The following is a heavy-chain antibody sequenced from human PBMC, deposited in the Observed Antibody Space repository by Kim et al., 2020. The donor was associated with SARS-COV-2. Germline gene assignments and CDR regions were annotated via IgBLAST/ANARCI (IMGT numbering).Heavy chain of an antibody. D-gene: IGHD5-12*01. CDR2: IDPSESYT. J-gene: IGHJ4*02. V-gene: IGHV5-10-1*01. CDR1: GFSFTGHW. Sequence: GESLKISCAVSGFSFTGHWITWVRRLPGKGLEWMARIDPSESYTNYNPSFQGHVVLSADKSISTAYLQWSSLKASDTAIYFCARQYRDGYTYYFDYWGQG. CDR3: ARQYRDGYTYYFDY.